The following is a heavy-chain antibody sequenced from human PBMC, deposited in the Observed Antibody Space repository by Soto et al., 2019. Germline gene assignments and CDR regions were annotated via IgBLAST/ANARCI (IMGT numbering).Heavy chain of an antibody. CDR1: GGSFSGYY. CDR2: INHSGST. Sequence: QVQLQQWGAGLLKPSETLSLTCAVYGGSFSGYYWSWIRQPPGKGLEWIGEINHSGSTNYNPSLKSRVTISVDTSKNQFSLKLSSVTAADTAVYYCARVPLLYSYGPGGFDYWGQGTLVTVSS. V-gene: IGHV4-34*01. D-gene: IGHD5-18*01. CDR3: ARVPLLYSYGPGGFDY. J-gene: IGHJ4*02.